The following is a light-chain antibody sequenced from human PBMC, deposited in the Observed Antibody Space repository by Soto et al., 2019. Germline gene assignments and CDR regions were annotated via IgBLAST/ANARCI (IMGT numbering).Light chain of an antibody. V-gene: IGKV1-39*01. CDR3: QQSYTIPYP. J-gene: IGKJ2*01. CDR1: QSIGTY. Sequence: DIQMTQSPSSLPASVRDRVTLTCRASQSIGTYLNWHQQKPGKAPKLLIYAASRLQSGVPSRLSGSGSGTDVTLTFRSLHPEDCATYYCQQSYTIPYPVGQGTKLEIK. CDR2: AAS.